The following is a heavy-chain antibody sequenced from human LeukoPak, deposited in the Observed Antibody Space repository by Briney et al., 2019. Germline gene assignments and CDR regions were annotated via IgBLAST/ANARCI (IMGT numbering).Heavy chain of an antibody. CDR1: GYTFTGYY. CDR2: INPNSGGT. J-gene: IGHJ4*02. CDR3: ARGKYYYGSGSYSRIDY. Sequence: ASVKVSCKASGYTFTGYYMHWVRQAPGQGLEWMGWINPNSGGTNYAQKFQGRVTMTRDTSISTAYMELSRLRSDDTAVYYCARGKYYYGSGSYSRIDYWGQGTLVTVSS. D-gene: IGHD3-10*01. V-gene: IGHV1-2*02.